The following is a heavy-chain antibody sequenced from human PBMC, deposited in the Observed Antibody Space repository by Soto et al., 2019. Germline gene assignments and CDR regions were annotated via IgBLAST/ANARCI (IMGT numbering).Heavy chain of an antibody. V-gene: IGHV3-48*01. D-gene: IGHD2-15*01. CDR1: GFTFSSCS. Sequence: GGSLRLSCAASGFTFSSCSMNWVRQAPGKGLEWVSYISSSSSTIYYADSVKGRFTISRDNAKNSLYLQMNSLRAEDTAVYYCARVGYCSGGSCPGGYYYYYLAVWGKGTTVTVSS. J-gene: IGHJ6*03. CDR3: ARVGYCSGGSCPGGYYYYYLAV. CDR2: ISSSSSTI.